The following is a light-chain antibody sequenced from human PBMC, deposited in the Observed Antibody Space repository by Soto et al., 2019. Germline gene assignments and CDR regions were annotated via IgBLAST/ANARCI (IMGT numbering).Light chain of an antibody. V-gene: IGKV3-20*01. J-gene: IGKJ1*01. CDR2: GAS. CDR1: EGLTNSY. Sequence: EVVLTQSPGTLSLSPGEVDTLSCRAREGLTNSYLAWYQQTPGPAPSLLIYGASSRATGIPDRCSGSGSRTEFTLTVDRLEPGDFAVYSCHQYGSSPQTYGRGTKVDIK. CDR3: HQYGSSPQT.